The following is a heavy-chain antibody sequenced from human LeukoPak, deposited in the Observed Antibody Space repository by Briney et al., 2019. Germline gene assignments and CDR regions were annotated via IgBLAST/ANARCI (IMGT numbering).Heavy chain of an antibody. D-gene: IGHD5-12*01. Sequence: KASETLSLACAVYGGSFSGYYWGSVRQPPGKGLEWIGEINHSGSTNYNPSPKSRVTISVDTSKNQFSLKLSSVTAADTAVYYCARGYVAIWGQGTLVTVSS. CDR1: GGSFSGYY. V-gene: IGHV4-34*01. J-gene: IGHJ4*02. CDR2: INHSGST. CDR3: ARGYVAI.